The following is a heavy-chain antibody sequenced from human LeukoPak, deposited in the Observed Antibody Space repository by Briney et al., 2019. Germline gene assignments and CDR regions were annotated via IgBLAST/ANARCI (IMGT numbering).Heavy chain of an antibody. CDR1: GGSISSSSYY. V-gene: IGHV4-39*07. CDR2: IYYSGST. Sequence: SETLSLTCTVSGGSISSSSYYWGWIRQPPGKGLEWIGSIYYSGSTNYNPSLKSRVTISVDTSKNQFSLKLSSVTAADTAVYYCARGLGGSYSNYFDYWGQGTLVTVSS. J-gene: IGHJ4*02. D-gene: IGHD1-26*01. CDR3: ARGLGGSYSNYFDY.